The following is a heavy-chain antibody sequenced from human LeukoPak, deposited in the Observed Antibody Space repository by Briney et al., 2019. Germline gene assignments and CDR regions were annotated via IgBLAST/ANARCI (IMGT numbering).Heavy chain of an antibody. V-gene: IGHV3-7*01. CDR3: ATDSRSGYSSSSRWFDP. CDR1: GFTFSSYE. Sequence: GGSLRLSCAASGFTFSSYEMNWVRQAPGKGLEWVANIKQDGSKKYYVDSVKGRFTISRDNAKNSLYLQMNSLRAEDTAVYYCATDSRSGYSSSSRWFDPWGQGTLVTVSS. CDR2: IKQDGSKK. D-gene: IGHD6-6*01. J-gene: IGHJ5*02.